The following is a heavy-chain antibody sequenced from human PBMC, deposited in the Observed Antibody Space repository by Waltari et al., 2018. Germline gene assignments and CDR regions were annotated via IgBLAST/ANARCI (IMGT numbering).Heavy chain of an antibody. Sequence: QLQLQESGPGLVKHSETLSLTCTVAGGSISPNYNWGWIRQPPGKGLEWMGNMQYRGSTFYNPSLESRVTISLDTWKNQFSLRLSSVGAADTAVYFCGRIAFGDEGGYFQYWGQGTLVTVSS. CDR1: GGSISPNYN. CDR2: MQYRGST. V-gene: IGHV4-39*01. J-gene: IGHJ1*01. CDR3: GRIAFGDEGGYFQY. D-gene: IGHD4-17*01.